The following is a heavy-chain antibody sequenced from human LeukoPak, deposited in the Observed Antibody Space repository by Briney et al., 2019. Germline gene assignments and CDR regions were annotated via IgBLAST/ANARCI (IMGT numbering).Heavy chain of an antibody. CDR1: GLTFSSYA. Sequence: GGSLRLSCAASGLTFSSYAMTWVRQAPGKGLEWVSAISGSGVSTYYADSVKGRITISRDNSKNTLYLQMNSLRAEDTAVYYCAKVYYYDSSGYYYGLAYYFDYWGQGTLVTVSS. J-gene: IGHJ4*02. V-gene: IGHV3-23*01. D-gene: IGHD3-22*01. CDR3: AKVYYYDSSGYYYGLAYYFDY. CDR2: ISGSGVST.